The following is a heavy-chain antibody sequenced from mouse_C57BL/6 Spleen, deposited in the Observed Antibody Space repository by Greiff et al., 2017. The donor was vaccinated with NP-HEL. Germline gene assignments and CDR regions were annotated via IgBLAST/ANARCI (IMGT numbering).Heavy chain of an antibody. CDR3: ASFYYYGSSFDY. J-gene: IGHJ2*01. D-gene: IGHD1-1*01. Sequence: EVQLQQSGPERVKPGASVKMSCKASGYTFTDYNMHWVKQSHGKSLEWIGYINPNNGGTSYNQKFKGKATLTVNKSSSTAYMELRSLTAEDSAVYYCASFYYYGSSFDYWGQGTTLTVSS. V-gene: IGHV1-22*01. CDR1: GYTFTDYN. CDR2: INPNNGGT.